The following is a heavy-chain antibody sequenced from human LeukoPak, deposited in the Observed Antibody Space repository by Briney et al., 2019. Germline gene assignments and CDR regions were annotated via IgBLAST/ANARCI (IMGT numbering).Heavy chain of an antibody. CDR3: ARDLWYYYDSSGYYQYFDY. D-gene: IGHD3-22*01. CDR1: GYSISSGYY. Sequence: SETLSLTCTVSGYSISSGYYWGWIRQPPGKGLEWIGSIYHSGSTYYNPSLKSRVTISVDTSKNQFSLKLSSVTAADTAVYYCARDLWYYYDSSGYYQYFDYWGQGTLITVSS. CDR2: IYHSGST. J-gene: IGHJ4*02. V-gene: IGHV4-38-2*02.